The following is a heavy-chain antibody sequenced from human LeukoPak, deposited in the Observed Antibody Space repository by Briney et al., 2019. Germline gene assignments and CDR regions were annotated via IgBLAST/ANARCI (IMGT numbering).Heavy chain of an antibody. CDR1: GGTFSSYA. J-gene: IGHJ5*02. D-gene: IGHD2-2*01. CDR2: IIPIFGTA. CDR3: ARIRVVPAATPTYNWFDP. Sequence: SVKVSCKASGGTFSSYAISWVRQAPGQGLEWMGGIIPIFGTANYAQKFQGRVTITADESTSTAYMELSSLRSEDTAVYYCARIRVVPAATPTYNWFDPWGQGTLVTVSS. V-gene: IGHV1-69*13.